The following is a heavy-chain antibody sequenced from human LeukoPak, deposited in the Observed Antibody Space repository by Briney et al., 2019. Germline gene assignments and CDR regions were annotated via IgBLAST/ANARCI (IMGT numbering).Heavy chain of an antibody. J-gene: IGHJ4*02. V-gene: IGHV4-59*08. CDR3: ARHNTSSWSSPSDY. Sequence: SETLSLTCTVSGGSISSYYWSWIRQPPGKGLEWIGYIYYSGSTNYNPSLKSRVTISVDTSKNQFSLKLSSVTAADTAVYYCARHNTSSWSSPSDYWGQGILVTVSS. CDR1: GGSISSYY. CDR2: IYYSGST. D-gene: IGHD6-13*01.